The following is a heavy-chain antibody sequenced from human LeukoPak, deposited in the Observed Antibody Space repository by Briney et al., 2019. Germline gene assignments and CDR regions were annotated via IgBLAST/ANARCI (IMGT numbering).Heavy chain of an antibody. CDR3: ARVVPGYSYGYVLWAYYYYGMDV. D-gene: IGHD5-18*01. V-gene: IGHV1-18*01. CDR1: GYTFTSYG. CDR2: ISAYNGNT. Sequence: GASVKVSCKASGYTFTSYGISWVRQAPGQGLEWMGWISAYNGNTNYAQKHQGRVTMTTDTSTSTAYMELRSLRSDDTAVYYCARVVPGYSYGYVLWAYYYYGMDVWGQGTTVTVSS. J-gene: IGHJ6*02.